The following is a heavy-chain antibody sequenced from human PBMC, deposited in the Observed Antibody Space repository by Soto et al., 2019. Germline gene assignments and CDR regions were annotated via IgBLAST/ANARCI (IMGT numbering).Heavy chain of an antibody. D-gene: IGHD2-21*01. V-gene: IGHV1-69*13. Sequence: VASVKVSCKASRGTFSSYAISWVRQAPGQGLEWMGGIIPIFGTANYAQKFQGRVTITADESTSTAYMELSSLRSEDTAVYYCARGFQLRRSWFDPWGPGALVTVSS. CDR1: RGTFSSYA. CDR3: ARGFQLRRSWFDP. CDR2: IIPIFGTA. J-gene: IGHJ5*02.